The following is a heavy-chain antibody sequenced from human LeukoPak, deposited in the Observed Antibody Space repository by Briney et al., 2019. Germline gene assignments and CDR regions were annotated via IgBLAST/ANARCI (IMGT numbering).Heavy chain of an antibody. CDR3: ARLITSEAGRGMDV. J-gene: IGHJ6*02. V-gene: IGHV3-7*01. D-gene: IGHD1-14*01. CDR1: GFTFSSYW. CDR2: TNNDGSAK. Sequence: GRSLRLSCAASGFTFSSYWMSWVRQAPGKGLEWVAHTNNDGSAKFFVDSLKGRFTISRDNAKNSLYLQMSSLRVEDTALYYCARLITSEAGRGMDVWGPGTTVTVSS.